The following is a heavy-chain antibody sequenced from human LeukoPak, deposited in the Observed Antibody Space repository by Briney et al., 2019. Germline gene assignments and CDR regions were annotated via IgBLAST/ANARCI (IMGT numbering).Heavy chain of an antibody. Sequence: GASVKVSCKASGYTFTGYYMHWVRQAPGQGLEWMGWINPISGGTNYAQKFQGRVTMTRDTSISTAYMELSRLRSDDTAVYYCARVKSTQYSSGSFGYWGQGTLVTVSS. D-gene: IGHD6-19*01. J-gene: IGHJ4*02. CDR3: ARVKSTQYSSGSFGY. CDR1: GYTFTGYY. CDR2: INPISGGT. V-gene: IGHV1-2*02.